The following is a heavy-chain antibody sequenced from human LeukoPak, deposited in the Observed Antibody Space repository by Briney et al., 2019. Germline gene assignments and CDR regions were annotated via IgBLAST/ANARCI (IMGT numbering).Heavy chain of an antibody. CDR1: GDXVSSNTAA. CDR3: ARESPRFDL. V-gene: IGHV6-1*01. CDR2: TYYRSKWGN. Sequence: SQTLSLTCAIFGDXVSSNTAAWNWIRQSPSRGLEWLGRTYYRSKWGNDYAASVKSRIIINADTFKNQFSLQLNSVTPEDTAVYYCARESPRFDLWGQGTLVTVSS. J-gene: IGHJ5*02.